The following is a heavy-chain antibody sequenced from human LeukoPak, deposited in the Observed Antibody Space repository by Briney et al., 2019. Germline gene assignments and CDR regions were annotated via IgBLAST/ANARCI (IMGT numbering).Heavy chain of an antibody. CDR2: IYYSGST. Sequence: PSETLSLTCTVSGGSISSYYWSWIRQPPGKGLEWIGYIYYSGSTNYNPSLKSRVTISVDTSKNQFPLKLSSVTAADTAVYYCARGWSSGWYSGTKKYNWFDPWGQGTLVTVSS. J-gene: IGHJ5*02. D-gene: IGHD6-19*01. CDR1: GGSISSYY. V-gene: IGHV4-59*01. CDR3: ARGWSSGWYSGTKKYNWFDP.